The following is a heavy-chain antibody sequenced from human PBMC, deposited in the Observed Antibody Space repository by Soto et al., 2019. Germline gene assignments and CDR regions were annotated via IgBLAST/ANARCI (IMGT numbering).Heavy chain of an antibody. CDR3: ARASVAGTLDY. CDR1: GFPVSSNY. D-gene: IGHD6-19*01. CDR2: IYSGGST. Sequence: GGSLRLSSAASGFPVSSNYMSWVRQAPGKGLEWVSVIYSGGSTYYADSVKGRFTISRHNSKNTLYLQMNSLRAEDTAVYYCARASVAGTLDYWGQGTVVTVSS. J-gene: IGHJ4*02. V-gene: IGHV3-53*04.